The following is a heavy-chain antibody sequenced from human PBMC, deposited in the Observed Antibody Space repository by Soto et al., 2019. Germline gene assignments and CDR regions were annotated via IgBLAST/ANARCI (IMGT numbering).Heavy chain of an antibody. D-gene: IGHD5-12*01. CDR3: AREMATTDQAGDDY. J-gene: IGHJ4*02. Sequence: QVQLVQSGAEVKKPGASVRVSCKASGYTFTSYGISWVRQAPGQGLEWMGWISAYNGNTNYAQKLQGRVTMTTDTPTSTAYKELRSLRSDDTAVYYCAREMATTDQAGDDYWGQGTLVTVSS. CDR2: ISAYNGNT. CDR1: GYTFTSYG. V-gene: IGHV1-18*01.